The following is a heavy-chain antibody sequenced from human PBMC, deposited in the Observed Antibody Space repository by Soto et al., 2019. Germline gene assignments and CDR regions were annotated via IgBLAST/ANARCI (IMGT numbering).Heavy chain of an antibody. CDR2: IIPILGIA. J-gene: IGHJ5*02. D-gene: IGHD2-8*01. CDR1: GGTFSSYT. V-gene: IGHV1-69*02. Sequence: ASVKVSCKASGGTFSSYTISWVRQAPGQGLEWMGRIIPILGIANYAQKFQGRVTITADKSTSTAYMELSSLRSEDTAVYYCARVPRYCTNGVCLNWFDPWGQGTLVTVSS. CDR3: ARVPRYCTNGVCLNWFDP.